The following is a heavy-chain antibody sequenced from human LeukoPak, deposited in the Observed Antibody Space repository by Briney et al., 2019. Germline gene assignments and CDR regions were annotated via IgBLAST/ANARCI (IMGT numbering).Heavy chain of an antibody. Sequence: GGSLRLSCVASGFGFSSYDMHWVRQAPGKGLEWVAVMAYDGSNRYYADSVKGRFIISRDNSKNTLYLEMSSLKTEDTAVYYCAKDGYWGSPGWFDPWGQGTLVTVSS. CDR2: MAYDGSNR. CDR3: AKDGYWGSPGWFDP. CDR1: GFGFSSYD. J-gene: IGHJ5*02. D-gene: IGHD5-12*01. V-gene: IGHV3-30*18.